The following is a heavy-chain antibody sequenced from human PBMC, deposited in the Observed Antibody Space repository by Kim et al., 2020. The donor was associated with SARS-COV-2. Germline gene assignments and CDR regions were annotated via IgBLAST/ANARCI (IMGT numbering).Heavy chain of an antibody. CDR3: ARGSTGNNWNDDNWFDS. V-gene: IGHV3-72*01. D-gene: IGHD1-1*01. Sequence: GGSLRLSCTVSGFIFSDHYMDWVRQAPGKGLEWVGRSRNKAYSYTTEYAASVKGRFTISRDDSKNSLFLQMHSLKTEDTAVYYCARGSTGNNWNDDNWFDSWGQGTLVTVSS. J-gene: IGHJ5*01. CDR1: GFIFSDHY. CDR2: SRNKAYSYTT.